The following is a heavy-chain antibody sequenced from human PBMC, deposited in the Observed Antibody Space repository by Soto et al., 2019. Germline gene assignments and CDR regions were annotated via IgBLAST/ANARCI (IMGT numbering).Heavy chain of an antibody. J-gene: IGHJ4*02. D-gene: IGHD1-26*01. CDR1: GYTFTNFG. CDR3: DGGSAYIDY. Sequence: GASVKVSCKASGYTFTNFGISWVRQAPGQGLEWMGWISAYNGNTNYAQNFQGRVTMTTDTSTSTAYMELRSLRSDDTAVYYCDGGSAYIDYWGQGALVTVSS. CDR2: ISAYNGNT. V-gene: IGHV1-18*01.